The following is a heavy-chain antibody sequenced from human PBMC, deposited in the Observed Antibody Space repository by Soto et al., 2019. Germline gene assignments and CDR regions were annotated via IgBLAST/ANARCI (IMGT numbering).Heavy chain of an antibody. CDR3: AHKGRARTNYGDYGVFDY. Sequence: QVQLQESGPGLVKPSGTLSLTCAVSGGSISSSNWWSCVRQPPGKGLEWIGEIYHSGSTNYNPSLQSRVSISVDKSKNQFSLKLSSVTAADTAVYYCAHKGRARTNYGDYGVFDYWGQGTLVTVSS. CDR2: IYHSGST. V-gene: IGHV4-4*02. D-gene: IGHD4-17*01. CDR1: GGSISSSNW. J-gene: IGHJ4*02.